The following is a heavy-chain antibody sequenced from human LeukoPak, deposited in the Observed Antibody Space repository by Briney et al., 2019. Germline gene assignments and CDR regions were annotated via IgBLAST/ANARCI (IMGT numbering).Heavy chain of an antibody. CDR3: ARSAEGGYNYFEDGAFDI. D-gene: IGHD5-24*01. J-gene: IGHJ3*02. CDR2: IYYSGST. CDR1: GGSISSYY. V-gene: IGHV4-59*01. Sequence: SETLSLTCTVSGGSISSYYWSWIRQPPGKGLEWIGYIYYSGSTNYNPSLKSRVTISVDTSKTPFSLKLSSVTAADTAVYYCARSAEGGYNYFEDGAFDIWGQGTMVTVSS.